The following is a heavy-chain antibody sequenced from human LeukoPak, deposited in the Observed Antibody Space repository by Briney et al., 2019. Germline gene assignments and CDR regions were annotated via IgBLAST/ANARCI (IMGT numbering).Heavy chain of an antibody. Sequence: GGSLRLSCAASGFTFSSYSMNWVRQAPGKGLEWVSSISSSSSYIYYADSVKGRFTISRDNAKNSLYLQMNSLRAEDTAVYYCARDQQQLVRGYYFDYWGQGTLVTVSS. CDR3: ARDQQQLVRGYYFDY. V-gene: IGHV3-21*01. D-gene: IGHD6-13*01. J-gene: IGHJ4*02. CDR1: GFTFSSYS. CDR2: ISSSSSYI.